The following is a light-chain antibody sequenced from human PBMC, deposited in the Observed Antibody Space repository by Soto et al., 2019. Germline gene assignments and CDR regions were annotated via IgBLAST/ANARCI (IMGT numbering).Light chain of an antibody. CDR1: QPISTY. J-gene: IGKJ1*01. CDR3: QQSFRVPRT. Sequence: DILMTQSPSSLSASVGDSVTLTCRTSQPISTYLNWYQHKSGRAPQLLIYAASSLQTGVPSRFSGSGSGTEFTLTISPLQPEDFSTYYCQQSFRVPRTFGQGTKVEIK. V-gene: IGKV1-39*01. CDR2: AAS.